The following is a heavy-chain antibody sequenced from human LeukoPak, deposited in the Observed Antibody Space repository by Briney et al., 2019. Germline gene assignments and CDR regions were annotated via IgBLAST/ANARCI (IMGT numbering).Heavy chain of an antibody. V-gene: IGHV1-69*13. CDR1: GGTFSSYA. J-gene: IGHJ4*02. Sequence: SVKVSCKASGGTFSSYAISWVRQAPGQGLEWMGGIIPIFGTANYAQKFQGRVTITADESTSTAYMELSSLRSEDTAVYYCARDGPYSSGWYNYFDYWGQGTLVTVSS. D-gene: IGHD6-19*01. CDR2: IIPIFGTA. CDR3: ARDGPYSSGWYNYFDY.